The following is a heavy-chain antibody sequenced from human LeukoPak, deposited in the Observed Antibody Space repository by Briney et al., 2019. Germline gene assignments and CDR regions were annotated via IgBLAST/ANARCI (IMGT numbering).Heavy chain of an antibody. Sequence: SETLSLTCAVYGGSFSGYYWSWIRQPPGKGLEWIGEINHSGSTNYNPSLKSRVTISVDTSKNQFSLKLSSVTAADTAVYYCARGNYDFWSGYLFDYWGQGTLVTVSP. CDR1: GGSFSGYY. D-gene: IGHD3-3*01. V-gene: IGHV4-34*01. CDR2: INHSGST. J-gene: IGHJ4*02. CDR3: ARGNYDFWSGYLFDY.